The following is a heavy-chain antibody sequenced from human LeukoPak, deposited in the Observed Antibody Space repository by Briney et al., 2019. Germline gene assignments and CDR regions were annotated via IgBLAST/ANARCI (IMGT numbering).Heavy chain of an antibody. CDR2: INPNIGGT. CDR1: GYTFTGHY. D-gene: IGHD4-17*01. Sequence: ASVKVSCKASGYTFTGHYVHWLRQAPGQGLEWMGWINPNIGGTNYAQKFQGRITMTRDTSSSTVYMDLSSLTSDDTAVYFCARASGSGDYSAFDMWGQGTMVTVSS. J-gene: IGHJ3*02. V-gene: IGHV1-2*02. CDR3: ARASGSGDYSAFDM.